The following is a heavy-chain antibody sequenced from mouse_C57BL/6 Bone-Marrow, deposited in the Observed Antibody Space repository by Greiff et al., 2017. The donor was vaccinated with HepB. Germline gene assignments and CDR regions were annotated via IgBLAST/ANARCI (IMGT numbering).Heavy chain of an antibody. CDR1: GYTFTSYG. J-gene: IGHJ1*03. V-gene: IGHV1-81*01. CDR2: IYPRSGNT. Sequence: VKLMESGAELARPGASVKLSCKASGYTFTSYGISWVKQRTGQGLEWIGEIYPRSGNTYYNEKFKGKATLTADKSSSTAYMELRSLTSEDSAVYFCARGDYYGHWYFDVWGTGTTVTVSS. CDR3: ARGDYYGHWYFDV. D-gene: IGHD1-1*01.